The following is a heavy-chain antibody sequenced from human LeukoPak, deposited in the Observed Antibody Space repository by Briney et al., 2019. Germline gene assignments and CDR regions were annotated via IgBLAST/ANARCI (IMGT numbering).Heavy chain of an antibody. V-gene: IGHV1-46*01. CDR2: INPSGGST. D-gene: IGHD2-2*01. J-gene: IGHJ5*02. Sequence: ASVKVSCKASGYTFTSYYMHWVRQAPGQGLEWMGIINPSGGSTSYAQKFQGRVTMTRDTSTSTVYMELSRLRSDDTAVYYCARDPQIVVVHLEQLNWFDPWGQGTLVTVSS. CDR1: GYTFTSYY. CDR3: ARDPQIVVVHLEQLNWFDP.